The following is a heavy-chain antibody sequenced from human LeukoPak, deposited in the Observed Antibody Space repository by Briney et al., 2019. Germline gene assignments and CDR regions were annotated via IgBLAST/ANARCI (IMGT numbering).Heavy chain of an antibody. CDR2: IIPIFGTA. D-gene: IGHD4-17*01. V-gene: IGHV1-69*13. CDR3: AKSYGDSLYYFDY. Sequence: GASVKVSCKASGGTFSSYAISWVRQAPGQGLEWMGGIIPIFGTANYARKFQGRVTITADESTSTAYMELSSLRSEDTAVYYCAKSYGDSLYYFDYWGQGTLVTVSS. J-gene: IGHJ4*02. CDR1: GGTFSSYA.